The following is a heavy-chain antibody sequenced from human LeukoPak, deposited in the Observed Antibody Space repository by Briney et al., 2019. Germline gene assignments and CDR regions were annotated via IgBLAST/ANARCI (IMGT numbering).Heavy chain of an antibody. CDR3: ARHYDILTDSRYFDH. CDR2: IYYSGST. V-gene: IGHV4-39*01. Sequence: SETLSLTCTVSGRSLSSSSYYWGWIRQPPGTGLEWIGSIYYSGSTYYNPSLKSRVTISIDTSKNQFSLKLSSVTAADTSVYYCARHYDILTDSRYFDHWGQGTLVTVSS. J-gene: IGHJ4*02. CDR1: GRSLSSSSYY. D-gene: IGHD3-9*01.